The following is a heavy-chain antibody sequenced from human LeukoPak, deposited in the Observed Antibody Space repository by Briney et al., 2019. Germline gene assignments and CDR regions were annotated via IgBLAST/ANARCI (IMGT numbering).Heavy chain of an antibody. CDR2: ISAYNGNT. CDR3: ARWGAYYYDSSGYPL. J-gene: IGHJ4*02. V-gene: IGHV1-18*01. Sequence: GASVKVSCKASGYTFTSYGISWVRQAPGQGLEWMGWISAYNGNTNYAQKLQGRVTMTTDTSTSTAYMELRSLRSDDTAVYYCARWGAYYYDSSGYPLWGQGTLVTVSS. D-gene: IGHD3-22*01. CDR1: GYTFTSYG.